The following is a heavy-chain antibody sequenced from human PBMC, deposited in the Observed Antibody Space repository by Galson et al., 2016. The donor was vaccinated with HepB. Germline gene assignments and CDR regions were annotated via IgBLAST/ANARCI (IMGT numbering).Heavy chain of an antibody. D-gene: IGHD6-13*01. J-gene: IGHJ3*02. V-gene: IGHV3-21*01. CDR3: ARVREQQRLDAFDI. CDR2: ISSGSSYI. CDR1: GFTFTRYN. Sequence: SLRLSCATSGFTFTRYNMNWVRQAPGKGLEWVSSISSGSSYIYYADSVKGRFTISRDNVKKSLYLQMNSLRPEDTAVYYCARVREQQRLDAFDIWGQGTMVTVYS.